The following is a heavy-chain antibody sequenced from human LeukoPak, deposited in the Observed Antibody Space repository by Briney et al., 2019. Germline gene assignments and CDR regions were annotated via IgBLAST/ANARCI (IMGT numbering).Heavy chain of an antibody. CDR2: INSGGSST. CDR3: ARESPDIVLMVYES. J-gene: IGHJ5*02. CDR1: GFTFSSYW. D-gene: IGHD2-8*01. V-gene: IGHV3-74*01. Sequence: PGGSLRLSCAASGFTFSSYWMHWVRQAPGKGLVWVSRINSGGSSTSYADSVKGRFTISRDNAKNTLYLQMNSLRAEDTAVYYCARESPDIVLMVYESWGQGTLVTVSS.